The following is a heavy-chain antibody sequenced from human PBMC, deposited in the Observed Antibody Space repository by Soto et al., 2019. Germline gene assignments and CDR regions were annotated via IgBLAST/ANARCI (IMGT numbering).Heavy chain of an antibody. CDR1: GGSISSGDYY. D-gene: IGHD6-6*01. V-gene: IGHV4-30-4*01. Sequence: QVQLQESGPGLVKPSQTLSLTCTVSGGSISSGDYYWSWIRQPPGKGLEWIGYIYYSGSTYYNPSLKSRVTISVDTSKNQFSLKLSSVTAADTAVYYCARVYSSSSDYYYGMDVWGQGTTVTVSS. CDR3: ARVYSSSSDYYYGMDV. J-gene: IGHJ6*02. CDR2: IYYSGST.